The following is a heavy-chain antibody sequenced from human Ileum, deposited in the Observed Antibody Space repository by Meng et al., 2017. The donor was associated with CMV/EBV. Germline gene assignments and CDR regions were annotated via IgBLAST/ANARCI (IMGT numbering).Heavy chain of an antibody. CDR3: AGWTFGVTYGLDY. V-gene: IGHV1-18*04. J-gene: IGHJ4*01. Sequence: QVHAVKSVSEVKKPGALVKVSCKSSGHTFTSFGITWVRQAPGQGLEWMGWISVYNGNTKYAQKYQDRVTMTTDTSTSTAYMELRSLRSDDTAVYFCAGWTFGVTYGLDYWGHGTLVTVSS. D-gene: IGHD3-3*01. CDR1: GHTFTSFG. CDR2: ISVYNGNT.